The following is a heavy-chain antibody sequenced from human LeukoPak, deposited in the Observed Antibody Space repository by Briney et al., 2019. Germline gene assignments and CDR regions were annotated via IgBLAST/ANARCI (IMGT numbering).Heavy chain of an antibody. D-gene: IGHD5-18*01. CDR1: GATFSSYA. CDR2: IIPMFGTA. J-gene: IGHJ4*02. Sequence: SVTVSCKAYGATFSSYAISWVRQAHAQGLEWMGRIIPMFGTANYAQKFQGRVTITTDESTRTAYMELSSLRSEDTAVYYCAISIEVDTAMAETGYYFDYWGQGTLVTVSS. CDR3: AISIEVDTAMAETGYYFDY. V-gene: IGHV1-69*05.